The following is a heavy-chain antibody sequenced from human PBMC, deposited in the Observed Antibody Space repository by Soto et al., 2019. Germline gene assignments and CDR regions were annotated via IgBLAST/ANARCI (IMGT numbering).Heavy chain of an antibody. J-gene: IGHJ4*02. Sequence: QVQLVESGGGVVQPGRSLRLSCAASGFTFSSYAMHWVRQAPGKGLEWVAVISYDGSNKYYADSVKGRFTISRDNSKNTLYLHMNSLRAEDTAVYYCAIHTSGCYRIHPDYWCQGTLVTVSS. D-gene: IGHD6-19*01. CDR2: ISYDGSNK. V-gene: IGHV3-30-3*01. CDR3: AIHTSGCYRIHPDY. CDR1: GFTFSSYA.